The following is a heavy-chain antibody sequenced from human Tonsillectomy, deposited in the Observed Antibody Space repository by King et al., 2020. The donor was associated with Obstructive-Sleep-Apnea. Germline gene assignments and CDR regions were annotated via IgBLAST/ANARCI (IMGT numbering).Heavy chain of an antibody. D-gene: IGHD6-19*01. CDR2: ISNSGSTT. J-gene: IGHJ4*02. Sequence: VQLVESGGGLVKPGGSLRLSCTASGFTFSDSYMSWIRQAPGKGLEWIAYISNSGSTTYYADSVKGRFTISRDNAKNSLYLQMISLRVEDTAVYYCARCSLSSGWSDYWGQGTLITVSS. CDR1: GFTFSDSY. CDR3: ARCSLSSGWSDY. V-gene: IGHV3-11*01.